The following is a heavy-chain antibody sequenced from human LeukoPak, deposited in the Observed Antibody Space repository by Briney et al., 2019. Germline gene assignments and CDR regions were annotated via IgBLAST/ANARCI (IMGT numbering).Heavy chain of an antibody. J-gene: IGHJ4*02. CDR1: GHTLTELA. CDR3: ATEGGRSYYLY. V-gene: IGHV1-24*01. D-gene: IGHD1-26*01. CDR2: FDPEDGQT. Sequence: ASVKDSCKASGHTLTELAIHWVRQAPGKGLEWLGGFDPEDGQTIYAQKFQGRVTVTEDTSTDTAYMELSSLGSEDTAVYYCATEGGRSYYLYWGQGTLVTVSS.